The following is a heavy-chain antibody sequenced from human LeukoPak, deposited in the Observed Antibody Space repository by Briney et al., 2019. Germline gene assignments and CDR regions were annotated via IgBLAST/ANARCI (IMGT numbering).Heavy chain of an antibody. CDR2: IYNDGRT. Sequence: SGGSLRLSCAASGFIVNNKYMTWVRQAPGKGLEWVSLIYNDGRTYYADSVKGRCTISRDNSKNTLYLQMNSLRVEDTAVYYCARGLFLSGYLDAFGIWGQGTVVTVSS. D-gene: IGHD3-22*01. J-gene: IGHJ3*02. V-gene: IGHV3-53*01. CDR3: ARGLFLSGYLDAFGI. CDR1: GFIVNNKY.